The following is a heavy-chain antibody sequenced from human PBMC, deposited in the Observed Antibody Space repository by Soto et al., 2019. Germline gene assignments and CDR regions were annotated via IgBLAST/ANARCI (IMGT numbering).Heavy chain of an antibody. CDR1: VFTLHDHA. V-gene: IGHV3-9*01. D-gene: IGHD3-10*01. CDR3: TKDINMGGVDV. J-gene: IGHJ6*02. CDR2: IFWDGNRM. Sequence: GGSLRLSWVASVFTLHDHAMHWARQAPGKGLEWVSGIFWDGNRMDYADSVKGRFFISRDNAKNSLYLQMNSLREDDTALYYCTKDINMGGVDVWGQGTRVTVSS.